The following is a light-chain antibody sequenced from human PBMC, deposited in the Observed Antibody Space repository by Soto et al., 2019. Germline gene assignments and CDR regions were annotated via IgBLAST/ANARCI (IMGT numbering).Light chain of an antibody. V-gene: IGKV1-6*01. CDR2: AAS. J-gene: IGKJ1*01. CDR3: QQGSTTPIT. CDR1: QGIRND. Sequence: AIQMTQSPSSLSASVGDRVTITCRASQGIRNDLGWYQQKPGKAPKLLIYAASSLQSGVPSRFNASGSGTDFTLSISSLQPEDFSTYYCQQGSTTPITFGLGTKVDIK.